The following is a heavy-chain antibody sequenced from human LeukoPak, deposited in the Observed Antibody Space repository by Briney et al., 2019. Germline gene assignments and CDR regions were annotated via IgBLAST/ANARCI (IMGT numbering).Heavy chain of an antibody. J-gene: IGHJ4*02. CDR1: GGSFSGYY. CDR2: INHSGST. CDR3: ARVRALCYFDY. Sequence: SETLSLTCAVYGGSFSGYYWSWIRQPPGKGLEWIGEINHSGSTNYNPSLKSRVTISVDTSKNQFSLKLSSVTAADTAVYYCARVRALCYFDYWGQGTLVTVSS. V-gene: IGHV4-34*01.